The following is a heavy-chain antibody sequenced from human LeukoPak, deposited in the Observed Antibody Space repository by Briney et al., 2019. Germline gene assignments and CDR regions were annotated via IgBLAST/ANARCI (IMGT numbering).Heavy chain of an antibody. CDR1: GFTFSTYS. V-gene: IGHV3-21*01. Sequence: PGGSLRLSCAASGFTFSTYSMNWVRRAPGKGLEWVSSISSSSSYMYYADSVKGRFTISRDNAKNSLYLQMNSLRAEDTAVYCCARVTVLLWFGETSDYYYMDVWGKGTTVTVSS. CDR3: ARVTVLLWFGETSDYYYMDV. J-gene: IGHJ6*03. D-gene: IGHD3-10*01. CDR2: ISSSSSYM.